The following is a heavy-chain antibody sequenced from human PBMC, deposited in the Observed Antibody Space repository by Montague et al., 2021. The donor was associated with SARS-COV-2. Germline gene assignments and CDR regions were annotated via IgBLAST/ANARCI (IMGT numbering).Heavy chain of an antibody. D-gene: IGHD3-10*01. Sequence: SETLSLTCSVSGDSITNHYWSWIRQPAGKGLEWIGRMHFTGKTNFSPFFSSRLTMSADTSKNQFSLKLTAVTAADTAIYFCARDRFDFGAGRQGTIDFWGQGTLVTVSS. CDR3: ARDRFDFGAGRQGTIDF. CDR2: MHFTGKT. J-gene: IGHJ4*02. CDR1: GDSITNHY. V-gene: IGHV4-4*07.